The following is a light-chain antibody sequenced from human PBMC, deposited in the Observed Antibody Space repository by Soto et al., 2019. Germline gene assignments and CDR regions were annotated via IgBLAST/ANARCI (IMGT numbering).Light chain of an antibody. CDR3: QQYDQLPIT. CDR2: DVF. Sequence: DLQMTQSASSLPASVGDTVTISCQASQDISKYLNWFQQKPGKAPKLLIYDVFNVETGVPSRFSGRGSGTDFTLIISNLQPEDFATYYCQQYDQLPITFGGGTNVDI. CDR1: QDISKY. J-gene: IGKJ4*01. V-gene: IGKV1-33*01.